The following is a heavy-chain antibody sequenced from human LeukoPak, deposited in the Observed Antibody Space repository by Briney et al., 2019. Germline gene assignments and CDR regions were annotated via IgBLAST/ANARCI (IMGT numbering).Heavy chain of an antibody. Sequence: GGSLRLSCAASGFTFSSYEMNWVRQAPGKGLEWVSYIDSSGSNIHYADSVKGRFTISRDNAKNSLYLQMNSLRAEDTAVYYCARDSTAMVESFDYWGQGTLVTVSS. J-gene: IGHJ4*02. CDR3: ARDSTAMVESFDY. CDR1: GFTFSSYE. D-gene: IGHD5-18*01. V-gene: IGHV3-48*03. CDR2: IDSSGSNI.